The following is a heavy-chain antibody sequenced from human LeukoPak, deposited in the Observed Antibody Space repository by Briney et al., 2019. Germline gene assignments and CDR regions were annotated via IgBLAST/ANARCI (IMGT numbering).Heavy chain of an antibody. D-gene: IGHD2-21*02. CDR3: ARGQPNPGGIVVVTATDDY. Sequence: PGRSLRLSCAASGFTFSSYGMHWVRQAPGKGLEWVAVIWYDGSNKYYADSVKGRFTISRDNSKNTLYLQMNSLRAEDAAVYYCARGQPNPGGIVVVTATDDYWGQGTLVTVSS. V-gene: IGHV3-33*01. CDR1: GFTFSSYG. J-gene: IGHJ4*02. CDR2: IWYDGSNK.